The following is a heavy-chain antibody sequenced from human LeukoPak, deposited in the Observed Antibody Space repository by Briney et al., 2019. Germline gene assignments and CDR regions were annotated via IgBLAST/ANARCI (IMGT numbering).Heavy chain of an antibody. Sequence: GRSLRLSCAASGFTFSSYAMHWVRQAPGKGLEWVAVISYDGSNKYYADSVKGRFTISRDNSKNTLYLQMSSLRAEDTAVYYCARDRRDKDSSGYYYIYYWGQGTLVTVSS. V-gene: IGHV3-30-3*01. D-gene: IGHD3-22*01. CDR3: ARDRRDKDSSGYYYIYY. CDR2: ISYDGSNK. J-gene: IGHJ4*02. CDR1: GFTFSSYA.